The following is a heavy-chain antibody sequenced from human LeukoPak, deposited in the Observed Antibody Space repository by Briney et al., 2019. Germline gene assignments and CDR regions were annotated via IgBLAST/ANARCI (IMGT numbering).Heavy chain of an antibody. Sequence: PGGSLRLSCAASGFTFSDYYMSWIRQAPGKGLEWVSVIYSGGSTYYSDSVKGRFTISRDNSKNKLYLQMNSLRAEDTAVYYCARGMWEWELSLYYYYYGMDVWGQGTTVTVSS. D-gene: IGHD1-26*01. CDR2: IYSGGST. CDR3: ARGMWEWELSLYYYYYGMDV. J-gene: IGHJ6*02. V-gene: IGHV3-66*01. CDR1: GFTFSDYY.